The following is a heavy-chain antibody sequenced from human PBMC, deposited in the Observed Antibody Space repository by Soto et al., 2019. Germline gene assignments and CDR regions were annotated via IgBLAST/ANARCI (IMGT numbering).Heavy chain of an antibody. CDR3: AKGAEGYVVSSLDY. V-gene: IGHV3-23*01. CDR2: ITSSGSST. J-gene: IGHJ4*02. D-gene: IGHD5-12*01. Sequence: VQLLESGGGFVQPGGSLRLSCAASGFTFSDYAMTWVRQAPGKGLEWVSAITSSGSSTYYAESVKGRFTISRDNSKSTLYLQMTSLRAEDTATYYCAKGAEGYVVSSLDYWGQGTLVTVSS. CDR1: GFTFSDYA.